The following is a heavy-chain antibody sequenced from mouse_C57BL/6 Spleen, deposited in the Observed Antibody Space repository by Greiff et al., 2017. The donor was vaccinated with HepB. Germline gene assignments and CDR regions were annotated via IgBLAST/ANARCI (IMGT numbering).Heavy chain of an antibody. J-gene: IGHJ1*03. Sequence: EVMLVESGGGLVKPGGSLKLSCAASGFTFSSYTMSWVRQTPEKRLEWVATISGGGGNTYYPDSVKGRFTISRDNAKNTLYLQMSSLRSEDTALYYCARHGGSRGHWYFDVWGTGTTVTVSS. CDR1: GFTFSSYT. D-gene: IGHD1-1*01. CDR2: ISGGGGNT. CDR3: ARHGGSRGHWYFDV. V-gene: IGHV5-9*01.